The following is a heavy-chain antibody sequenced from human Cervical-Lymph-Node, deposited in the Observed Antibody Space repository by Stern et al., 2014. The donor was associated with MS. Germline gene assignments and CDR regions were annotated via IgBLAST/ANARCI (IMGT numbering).Heavy chain of an antibody. CDR2: IKTNTGIP. V-gene: IGHV7-4-1*02. CDR3: ARLRVGDITRDY. Sequence: VQLVESGSELKKPGTSVKVSCKTSGYTFTDYGINWVRQAPGQGLEWMGWIKTNTGIPTYAQAFTGRFVFSFDTSVSTAYLHISNLRADDTAVYFCARLRVGDITRDYWGLGTLVTVSP. D-gene: IGHD1-26*01. J-gene: IGHJ4*02. CDR1: GYTFTDYG.